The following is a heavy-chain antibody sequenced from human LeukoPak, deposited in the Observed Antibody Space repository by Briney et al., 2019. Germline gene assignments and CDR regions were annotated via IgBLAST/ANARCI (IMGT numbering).Heavy chain of an antibody. D-gene: IGHD3-10*01. CDR1: GGSISSSSYY. Sequence: SETLSLTCTVSGGSISSSSYYWGWIRQPPGKGLEWIGSIYYSGSTNYNPPLKSRVTISVDTSKNQFSLKLSSVTAADTAVYYCARSSYYYGADAYDIWGQGTMVTVSS. J-gene: IGHJ3*02. V-gene: IGHV4-39*07. CDR3: ARSSYYYGADAYDI. CDR2: IYYSGST.